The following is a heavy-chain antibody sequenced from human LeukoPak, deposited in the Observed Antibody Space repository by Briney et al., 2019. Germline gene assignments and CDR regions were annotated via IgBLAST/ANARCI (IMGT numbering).Heavy chain of an antibody. V-gene: IGHV3-53*01. CDR3: ARGEGFDY. CDR2: IYSGGST. J-gene: IGHJ4*02. CDR1: GFTFSSNY. Sequence: PGGSLRLSCAASGFTFSSNYMSWVRQAPGKGLEWVSVIYSGGSTYNADSVKGRFTISSDNSKNTLYLQMKSLRAEDTAVYYCARGEGFDYWGQGTLVTVSS.